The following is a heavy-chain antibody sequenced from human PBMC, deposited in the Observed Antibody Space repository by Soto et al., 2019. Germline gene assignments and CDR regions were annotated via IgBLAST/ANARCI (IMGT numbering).Heavy chain of an antibody. D-gene: IGHD4-17*01. Sequence: ASVKVSCKASGYTFTDNYMQWVRQAPRQGLEWMGWINPNSGGTNYAQKFQGWVTMTTDTSISTAYMELNRLRSEDTAVYFCARELDPYYGGNSLSLDYWGQGTLVTVSS. V-gene: IGHV1-2*04. CDR3: ARELDPYYGGNSLSLDY. CDR1: GYTFTDNY. CDR2: INPNSGGT. J-gene: IGHJ4*02.